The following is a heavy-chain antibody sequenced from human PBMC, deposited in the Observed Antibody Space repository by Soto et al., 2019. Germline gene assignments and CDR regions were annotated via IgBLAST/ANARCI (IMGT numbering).Heavy chain of an antibody. CDR1: GGSISSYY. V-gene: IGHV4-59*05. D-gene: IGHD5-12*01. CDR2: IYYSGST. Sequence: PSETLSLTCTVSGGSISSYYWSWIRQPPGKGLEWIGCIYYSGSTYYNPSLKSRVTISVDRSKNQFSLKLSSVTAADTAVYYCARHNLDSGYDRRYYYYGMDVWGQGTTVTVSS. J-gene: IGHJ6*02. CDR3: ARHNLDSGYDRRYYYYGMDV.